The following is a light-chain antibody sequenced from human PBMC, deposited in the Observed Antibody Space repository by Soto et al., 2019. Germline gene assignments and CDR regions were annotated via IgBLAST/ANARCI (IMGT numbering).Light chain of an antibody. CDR2: DVS. CDR1: GSDVGGYKY. V-gene: IGLV2-14*03. Sequence: QSALTQPASVSGSPGQSVTISCTGTGSDVGGYKYVSWYQQHPDIAPKLIIYDVSNRPSGISDRFSGSKSGNTASLTISGLQADDEADYYCSSYTSRGTLVFGGGTKLTVL. J-gene: IGLJ2*01. CDR3: SSYTSRGTLV.